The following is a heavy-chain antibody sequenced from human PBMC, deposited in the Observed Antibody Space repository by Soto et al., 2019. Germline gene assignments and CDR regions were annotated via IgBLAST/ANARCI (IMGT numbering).Heavy chain of an antibody. CDR3: ARSGPKYSNYPDYQYYAMDV. J-gene: IGHJ6*02. Sequence: HPGGSLRLSCAASGFTFNSYGMNWVRQAPGKGLEWVAVIWFDGSNKYYGDSVKGRFTISRDNSKNTLHLQMNSLRAEDTAVYYCARSGPKYSNYPDYQYYAMDVWGQGTTVTVSS. D-gene: IGHD4-4*01. CDR1: GFTFNSYG. CDR2: IWFDGSNK. V-gene: IGHV3-33*01.